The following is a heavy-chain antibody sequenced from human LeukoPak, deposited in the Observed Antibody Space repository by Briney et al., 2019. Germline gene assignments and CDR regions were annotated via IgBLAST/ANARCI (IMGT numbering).Heavy chain of an antibody. CDR3: ARERGRPGTRIAARPQTYYYYGMDV. CDR2: INHSGST. Sequence: SETLSLTCTVSGGSISCGDYYWSWIRQPPGKGLEWIGEINHSGSTNYNPSLKSRVTISVDTSKNQFSLKLSSVTAADTAVYYCARERGRPGTRIAARPQTYYYYGMDVWGQGTTVTVSS. V-gene: IGHV4-34*01. CDR1: GGSISCGDYY. D-gene: IGHD6-6*01. J-gene: IGHJ6*02.